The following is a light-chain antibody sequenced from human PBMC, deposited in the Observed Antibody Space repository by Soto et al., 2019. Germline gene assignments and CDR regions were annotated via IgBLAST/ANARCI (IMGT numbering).Light chain of an antibody. V-gene: IGKV3-20*01. Sequence: ETVLTPSPGTLSLSPGERATLSCRASQTVSSNYLAWYQQKPGQAPRRLIYGASSRAPGIPDRFSGSGSGTDFTLTITSLEPEDFAVYYCQQYGSSPRTFGQGTKLEI. CDR3: QQYGSSPRT. CDR2: GAS. J-gene: IGKJ2*01. CDR1: QTVSSNY.